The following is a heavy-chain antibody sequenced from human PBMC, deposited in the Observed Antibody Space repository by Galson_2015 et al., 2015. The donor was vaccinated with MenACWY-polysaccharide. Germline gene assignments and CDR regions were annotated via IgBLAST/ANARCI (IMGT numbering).Heavy chain of an antibody. J-gene: IGHJ5*02. CDR1: GGTFGTYA. Sequence: SVKVSCKASGGTFGTYAFTWVRQAPGQGFEWVGRIIPSFGMTNHAQNLQGRVTITADTSASTTYMELGSLRSDDTAVYYCARTGCSGNTCFLAACGQGTLVTVSS. D-gene: IGHD5-12*01. CDR2: IIPSFGMT. CDR3: ARTGCSGNTCFLAA. V-gene: IGHV1-69*04.